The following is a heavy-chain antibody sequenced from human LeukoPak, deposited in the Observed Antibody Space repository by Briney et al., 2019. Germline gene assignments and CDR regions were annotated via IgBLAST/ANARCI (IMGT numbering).Heavy chain of an antibody. Sequence: GESLKISCKGSGYRFTNDWIGWVRQMPGKGMEWMGIIYPSDSDTRYSPSFQGQVSISADKSISAAYLQWSSLKASDTAMYYCARHEEHRAAFDIWGQGTMVTVSS. CDR1: GYRFTNDW. CDR3: ARHEEHRAAFDI. V-gene: IGHV5-51*01. CDR2: IYPSDSDT. J-gene: IGHJ3*02.